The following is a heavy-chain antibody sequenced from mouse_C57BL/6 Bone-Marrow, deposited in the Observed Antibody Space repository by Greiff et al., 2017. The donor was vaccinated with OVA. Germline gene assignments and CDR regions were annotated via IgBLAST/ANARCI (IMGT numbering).Heavy chain of an antibody. D-gene: IGHD1-1*01. V-gene: IGHV5-4*01. CDR2: ISDGGSYT. Sequence: VQLKESGGGLVKPGGSLKLSCAASGFTFSSYAMSWVRQTPEKRLEWVATISDGGSYTYYPDNVKGRFTISRDNAKNNLYLQMSHLKSEDTAMYYCARPHGLRYYFDYWGQGTTLTVSS. J-gene: IGHJ2*01. CDR1: GFTFSSYA. CDR3: ARPHGLRYYFDY.